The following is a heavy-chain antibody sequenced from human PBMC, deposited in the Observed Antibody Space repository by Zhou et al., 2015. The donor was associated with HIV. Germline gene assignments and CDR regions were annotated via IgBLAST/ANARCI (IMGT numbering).Heavy chain of an antibody. Sequence: QVQLVQSGPEMKRPGSAVKVSCRSSGGTFSGYTITWVRQVPGQGLEWMGGIVPVFSPTNYAQKFQDRVTMTADESTNTAYMELTNLKSEDTAVYYCARGGTVARGAIRKMPQFYYYYVMEVWGQGTTVTVSS. V-gene: IGHV1-69*01. J-gene: IGHJ6*02. CDR2: IVPVFSPT. CDR3: ARGGTVARGAIRKMPQFYYYYVMEV. CDR1: GGTFSGYT. D-gene: IGHD3-10*01.